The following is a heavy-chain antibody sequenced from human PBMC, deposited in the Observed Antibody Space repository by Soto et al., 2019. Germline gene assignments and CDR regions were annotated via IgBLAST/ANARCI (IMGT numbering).Heavy chain of an antibody. Sequence: GGALRLSCAATGFTFSTSSMSWGRQAPGKGLEWVAMIKADGNKKYYVDSVKGRFTISRDNTNNTFYLQMNSLRGEDTAMYFCARGGGHTYGTFDSWGQGTMVTVSS. V-gene: IGHV3-7*05. CDR3: ARGGGHTYGTFDS. J-gene: IGHJ4*02. CDR1: GFTFSTSS. D-gene: IGHD5-18*01. CDR2: IKADGNKK.